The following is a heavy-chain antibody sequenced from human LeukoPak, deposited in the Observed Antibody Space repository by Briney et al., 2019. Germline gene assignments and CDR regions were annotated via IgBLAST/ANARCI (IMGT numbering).Heavy chain of an antibody. V-gene: IGHV4-34*01. CDR1: GGSFSGYY. D-gene: IGHD6-13*01. CDR2: INHSGST. CDR3: ARALYSSSWYPRMLYYYYMDV. J-gene: IGHJ6*03. Sequence: PSETLSLTCAVYGGSFSGYYWSWIRQPPGKGLEWIGEINHSGSTNYNPSLKSRVTISVDTSKNQFSLKLSSVTAADTAVYYCARALYSSSWYPRMLYYYYMDVWGKGTTVTVSS.